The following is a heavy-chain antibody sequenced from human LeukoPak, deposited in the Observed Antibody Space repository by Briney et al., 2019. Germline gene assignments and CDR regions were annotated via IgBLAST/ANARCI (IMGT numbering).Heavy chain of an antibody. J-gene: IGHJ4*02. CDR3: ARGEDLKYCSSTSCYYCFDY. D-gene: IGHD2-2*01. Sequence: ASVKVSCKASGYTFTGYYMHWVRQAPGQGLEWMGWINPNSGGTNYAQKFQGRVTMTRDTSISTAYMELSRLRSDDTAVYYCARGEDLKYCSSTSCYYCFDYWGQGTLVTVSS. V-gene: IGHV1-2*02. CDR1: GYTFTGYY. CDR2: INPNSGGT.